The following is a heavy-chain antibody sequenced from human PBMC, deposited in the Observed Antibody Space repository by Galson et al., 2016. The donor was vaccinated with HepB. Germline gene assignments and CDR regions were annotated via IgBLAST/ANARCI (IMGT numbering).Heavy chain of an antibody. CDR1: GYTFTKYF. CDR3: ARDQEEGGQVMDV. V-gene: IGHV1-46*04. CDR2: INFSGGST. Sequence: QSGAEVKKPGESLTISCKASGYTFTKYFMHWVRQAPGQGIEWMGVINFSGGSTSYVQKLRSRMTVTRDTSTSTVYMELRNLTSEDTAVYYCARDQEEGGQVMDVRGQGTTVIVSS. J-gene: IGHJ6*02. D-gene: IGHD1-26*01.